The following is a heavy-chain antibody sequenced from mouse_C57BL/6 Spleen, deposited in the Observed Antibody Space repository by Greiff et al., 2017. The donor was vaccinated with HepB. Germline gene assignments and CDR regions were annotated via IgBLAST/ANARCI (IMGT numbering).Heavy chain of an antibody. CDR1: GYTFTGYW. D-gene: IGHD1-1*01. CDR2: ILPGSGST. V-gene: IGHV1-9*01. J-gene: IGHJ1*03. Sequence: VQVVESGAELMKPGASVKLSCKATGYTFTGYWIEWVKQRPGHGLEWIGEILPGSGSTNYNEKFKGQATFTADTSTYTAYMQLSSRATEDSAIYYGAIPTVVGGYFDVWGTGATVTVSS. CDR3: AIPTVVGGYFDV.